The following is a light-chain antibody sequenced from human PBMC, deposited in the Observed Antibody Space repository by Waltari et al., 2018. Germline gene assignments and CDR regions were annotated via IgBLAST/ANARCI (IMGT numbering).Light chain of an antibody. CDR3: QQYNDWPLT. J-gene: IGKJ4*01. CDR2: GAS. CDR1: QSISTM. Sequence: IVMTQSPATLSVSPGERATLSCRASQSISTMLAWYQQKPGQAPRLLIHGASTRATGIPATFSGSGSGTDFTLTISSLQSEDFAVYYCQQYNDWPLTFGGGTKVRSN. V-gene: IGKV3-15*01.